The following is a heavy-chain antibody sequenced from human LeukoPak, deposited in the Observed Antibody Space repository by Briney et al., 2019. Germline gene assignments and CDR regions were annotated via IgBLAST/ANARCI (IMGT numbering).Heavy chain of an antibody. CDR2: INHRVST. Sequence: PSETLSPSPAVSGGSFSGYYCSWIRQPPGKGLEWIGEINHRVSTNYNPSLKSRVTISVDTSKNQSSLKLSSVTAADTAVYYCARGGYCRGGSCYCWGYSWFVAYWGRG. CDR3: ARGGYCRGGSCYCWGYSWFVAY. V-gene: IGHV4-34*01. D-gene: IGHD2-15*01. J-gene: IGHJ4*02. CDR1: GGSFSGYY.